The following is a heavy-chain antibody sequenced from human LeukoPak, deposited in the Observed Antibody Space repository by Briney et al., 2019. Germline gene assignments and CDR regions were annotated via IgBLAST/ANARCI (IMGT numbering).Heavy chain of an antibody. CDR3: PRLVVVPAAYDAFDI. V-gene: IGHV5-51*01. J-gene: IGHJ3*02. Sequence: GESLKISCKGSGYSFTSYWIGWVRQMPGKGLEWMGIIYPGDSDTRYSPSFQGQVTISADKSISTAYLQWSSLKASDTAMYYCPRLVVVPAAYDAFDIWGQGTMVTVSS. D-gene: IGHD2-2*01. CDR1: GYSFTSYW. CDR2: IYPGDSDT.